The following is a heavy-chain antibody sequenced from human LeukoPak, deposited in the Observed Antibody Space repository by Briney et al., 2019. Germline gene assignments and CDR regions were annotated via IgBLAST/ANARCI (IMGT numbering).Heavy chain of an antibody. CDR1: GGSISGYY. V-gene: IGHV4-59*08. D-gene: IGHD6-19*01. CDR3: ARHGSGWSFDY. Sequence: SETLSLTCTVSGGSISGYYWSWIRQPPGKGLEWIGYISYSGSTNYNPSPKSRVSISVDTSKNQFSLNLNSVTAADTAVYYCARHGSGWSFDYWGQGTLLTVSS. CDR2: ISYSGST. J-gene: IGHJ4*02.